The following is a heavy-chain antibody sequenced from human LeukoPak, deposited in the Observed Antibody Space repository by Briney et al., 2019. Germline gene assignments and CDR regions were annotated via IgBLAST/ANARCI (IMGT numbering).Heavy chain of an antibody. D-gene: IGHD2-15*01. CDR2: INSDGSSS. CDR1: GFTFSDYW. CDR3: ARSYCSGGSCYSFDH. V-gene: IGHV3-74*01. Sequence: PGGSLRLSCAASGFTFSDYWMHWVRQAPGKGLVWVSRINSDGSSSTYADSVKGRFTISRDNAKNTLYLQMNSLRAEDTAVYYCARSYCSGGSCYSFDHWGQGTLLTVSS. J-gene: IGHJ4*02.